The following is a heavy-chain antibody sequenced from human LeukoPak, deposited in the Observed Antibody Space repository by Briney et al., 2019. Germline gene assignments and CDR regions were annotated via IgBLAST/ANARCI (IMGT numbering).Heavy chain of an antibody. CDR3: AVGGVVPAAISWGRAGY. Sequence: SVKVSCKASGGTFSSYTISWVRQAPGQGLEWMGRIIPILGIANYAQKFQGSVTITADKSTSTAYMELSSLRSEDTAVYYCAVGGVVPAAISWGRAGYWGQGTLVTVSS. D-gene: IGHD2-2*01. J-gene: IGHJ4*02. V-gene: IGHV1-69*02. CDR1: GGTFSSYT. CDR2: IIPILGIA.